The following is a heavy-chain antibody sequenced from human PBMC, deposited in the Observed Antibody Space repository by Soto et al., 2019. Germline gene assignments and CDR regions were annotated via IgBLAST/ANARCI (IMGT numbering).Heavy chain of an antibody. CDR3: KVSFGKSHWTTSKGPYYYGMDV. D-gene: IGHD3-10*01. V-gene: IGHV3-48*01. CDR1: GFTFSTYS. J-gene: IGHJ6*02. Sequence: GGSLRLSCAASGFTFSTYSMNWVRQAPWKGLEWVSYISSSSSTIFYTDSVKGRFTGSRDNAKNSLYLQMNSLRAEDTAVYYCKVSFGKSHWTTSKGPYYYGMDVWGQGTTVTSP. CDR2: ISSSSSTI.